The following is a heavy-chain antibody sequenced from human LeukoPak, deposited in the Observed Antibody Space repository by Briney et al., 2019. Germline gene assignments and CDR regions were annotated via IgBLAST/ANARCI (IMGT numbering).Heavy chain of an antibody. CDR3: AKDRLITSGWDPFDY. Sequence: GGSLRLSCAASGVTFSSYAMSWVRQAPGKGLEWVSAFSGTGVSTYYADSVKGRFTISRDNSKNTLYLQMSSLRAEDTAVYYCAKDRLITSGWDPFDYWGQGTLVTVSS. CDR1: GVTFSSYA. J-gene: IGHJ4*02. CDR2: FSGTGVST. V-gene: IGHV3-23*01. D-gene: IGHD6-19*01.